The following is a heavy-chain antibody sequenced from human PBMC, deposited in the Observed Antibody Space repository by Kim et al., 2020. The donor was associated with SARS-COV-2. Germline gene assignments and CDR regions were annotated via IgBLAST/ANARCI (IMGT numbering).Heavy chain of an antibody. D-gene: IGHD2-2*02. V-gene: IGHV3-23*01. J-gene: IGHJ6*02. CDR3: AKLKTTSCYSAMDV. Sequence: ADSVKGRFSISSDNSKNALYLQMSSLRAEDTAVYYCAKLKTTSCYSAMDVWGQGTTVTVSS.